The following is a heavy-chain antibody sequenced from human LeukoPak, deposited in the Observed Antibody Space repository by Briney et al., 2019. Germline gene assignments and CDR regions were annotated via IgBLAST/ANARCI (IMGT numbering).Heavy chain of an antibody. D-gene: IGHD6-19*01. CDR2: IYYSGST. CDR1: GGSISSYY. Sequence: SETLSLTCTVSGGSISSYYWSWIRQPPGKGLEWIGYIYYSGSTNYNPSLKSRVTISVDTSKNQFSLKLSSVTAADTAVYYCARGGNREVAGTFDYWGQGTLVTVSS. V-gene: IGHV4-59*01. CDR3: ARGGNREVAGTFDY. J-gene: IGHJ4*02.